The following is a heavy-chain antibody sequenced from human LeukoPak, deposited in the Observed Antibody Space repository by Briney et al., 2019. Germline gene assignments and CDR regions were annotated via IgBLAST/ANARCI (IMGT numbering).Heavy chain of an antibody. D-gene: IGHD3-3*01. CDR3: ARRNDYDFWSGNQYYFDY. J-gene: IGHJ4*02. CDR2: IYYSGTT. Sequence: PSETLSLTCSVSGGSISSRSHYWGWIRQSPGKRLEWIGTIYYSGTTFYNPSLQSRVSISVDTSRNQFSLRLNSVTAADTAVYYCARRNDYDFWSGNQYYFDYWGQGTLVTVSS. V-gene: IGHV4-39*01. CDR1: GGSISSRSHY.